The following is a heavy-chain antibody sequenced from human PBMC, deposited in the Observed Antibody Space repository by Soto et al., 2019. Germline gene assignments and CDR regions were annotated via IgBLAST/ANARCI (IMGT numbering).Heavy chain of an antibody. CDR3: ARELSSSWYLPYYYYYMDV. J-gene: IGHJ6*03. V-gene: IGHV1-8*01. Sequence: ASVKVSCKASGYTFTSYDINWVRQATGQGLEWMGWMNPNSGNTGYAQKFQGRVTMTRNTSISTAYMELSSLRSEDTAVYYCARELSSSWYLPYYYYYMDVWGKGTTVTVSS. D-gene: IGHD6-13*01. CDR2: MNPNSGNT. CDR1: GYTFTSYD.